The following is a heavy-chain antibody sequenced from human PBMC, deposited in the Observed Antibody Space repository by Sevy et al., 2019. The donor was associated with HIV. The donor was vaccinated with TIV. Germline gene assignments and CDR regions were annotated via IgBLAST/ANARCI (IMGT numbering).Heavy chain of an antibody. CDR2: IIPLFDTT. D-gene: IGHD3-9*01. CDR1: GDAFSIYG. Sequence: ASVKVSCKASGDAFSIYGISRVRQAPGQGLEWMGGIIPLFDTTNNAQKFHDRVTFTADESTSTAYMELSSLRSEDTAMYYCARAFPNILTGYYDYWGQGTLVTVSS. CDR3: ARAFPNILTGYYDY. V-gene: IGHV1-69*13. J-gene: IGHJ4*02.